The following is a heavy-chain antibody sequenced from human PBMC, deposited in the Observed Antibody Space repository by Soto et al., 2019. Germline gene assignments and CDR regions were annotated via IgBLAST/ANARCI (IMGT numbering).Heavy chain of an antibody. CDR2: ITGSSDYT. Sequence: AGGSLRLSCAASGFSFSDYTMNWFRQAPGKGLEWVSSITGSSDYTYYSGSVTGRFTISRDNANNSLFLQMNSLRGEDTAVYYCARDREYTSGWSHGMDVWGQGTTVTVSS. D-gene: IGHD6-19*01. V-gene: IGHV3-21*01. J-gene: IGHJ6*02. CDR3: ARDREYTSGWSHGMDV. CDR1: GFSFSDYT.